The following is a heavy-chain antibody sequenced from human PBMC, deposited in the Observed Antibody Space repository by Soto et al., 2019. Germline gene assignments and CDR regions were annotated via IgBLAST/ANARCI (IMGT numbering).Heavy chain of an antibody. V-gene: IGHV1-69*01. CDR3: ASLVTAAGTIGAYDI. CDR2: LIPVLRTA. Sequence: QVQLVQSGAEVKKPGSSVKVSCKASGGTFNSYYMSWVRQAPGQGLEWMGGLIPVLRTANYAQKFQGRVTITADESTSTAYMEVSSLRFDDTAVYYCASLVTAAGTIGAYDIWGQGTMVTGSS. D-gene: IGHD6-13*01. J-gene: IGHJ3*02. CDR1: GGTFNSYY.